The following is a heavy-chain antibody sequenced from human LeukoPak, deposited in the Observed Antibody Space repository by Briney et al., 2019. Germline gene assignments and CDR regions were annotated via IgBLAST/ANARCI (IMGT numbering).Heavy chain of an antibody. CDR1: GYTFTGYY. V-gene: IGHV1-2*02. Sequence: GASVKVSCKASGYTFTGYYMHWVRQAPGQGLEWMGWINPNSGGTNYAQKFQGRVTMTRATSISTAYMELSRLRSDDTAVYYCARVRVHCSGGSCVNYYYYYMDVWGKGTTVTVSS. J-gene: IGHJ6*03. CDR2: INPNSGGT. D-gene: IGHD2-15*01. CDR3: ARVRVHCSGGSCVNYYYYYMDV.